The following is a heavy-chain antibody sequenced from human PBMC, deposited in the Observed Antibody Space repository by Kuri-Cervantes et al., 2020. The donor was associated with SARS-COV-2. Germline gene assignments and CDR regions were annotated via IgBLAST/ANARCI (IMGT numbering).Heavy chain of an antibody. CDR2: ISYDGSNK. CDR3: ARDFPYCSSTSCSMYYYYYYMDV. Sequence: GESLKISCAASGFTFSSYSMNWVRQAPGKGLEWVAVISYDGSNKYYADSVKGRFTISRDNSKNTLYLQMNSLRAEDTAVYYCARDFPYCSSTSCSMYYYYYYMDVWGKGTTVTVSS. CDR1: GFTFSSYS. V-gene: IGHV3-30*03. J-gene: IGHJ6*03. D-gene: IGHD2-2*01.